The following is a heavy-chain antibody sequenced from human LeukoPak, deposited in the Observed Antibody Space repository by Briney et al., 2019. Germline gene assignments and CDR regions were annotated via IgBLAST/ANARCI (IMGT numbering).Heavy chain of an antibody. CDR2: VFYNGNS. CDR1: GDSISNYY. CDR3: EGIRYSGSYYTDY. D-gene: IGHD1-26*01. Sequence: SETLSLTCTVSGDSISNYYWSWIRQPPAEGLEWIGYVFYNGNSNYNPSLESRVTMSVDASRYQFSLRLTSVTAADTAVYYCEGIRYSGSYYTDYWGQGTLVTVSS. V-gene: IGHV4-59*08. J-gene: IGHJ4*02.